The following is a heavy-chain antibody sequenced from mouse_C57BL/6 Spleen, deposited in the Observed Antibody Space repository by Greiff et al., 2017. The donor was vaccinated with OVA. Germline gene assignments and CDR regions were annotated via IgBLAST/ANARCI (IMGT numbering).Heavy chain of an antibody. D-gene: IGHD2-3*01. J-gene: IGHJ3*01. Sequence: QVQLQQSGAELMKPGASVKLSCKATGYTFTGYWIEWVKQRPGHGLEWIGEILPGSGSTNYNAKFKGKATFTADTSSNTAYMQLSSLTTEDSAIEYCASDEDGYSAWFAYWGQGTLVTVSA. CDR3: ASDEDGYSAWFAY. V-gene: IGHV1-9*01. CDR1: GYTFTGYW. CDR2: ILPGSGST.